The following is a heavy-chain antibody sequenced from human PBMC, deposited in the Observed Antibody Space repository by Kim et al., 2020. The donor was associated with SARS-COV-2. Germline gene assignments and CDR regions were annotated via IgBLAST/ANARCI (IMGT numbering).Heavy chain of an antibody. J-gene: IGHJ4*02. CDR2: IYYSGST. D-gene: IGHD3-3*01. V-gene: IGHV4-39*01. CDR1: GGSISSSSYY. Sequence: SETLSLTCTVSGGSISSSSYYWGWIRQPPGKGLEWIGSIYYSGSTYYNPSLKSRVTISVDTSKNQFSLKLSSVTAADTAVYYCARLALRFLGRGFDYWGQGTLVTVSS. CDR3: ARLALRFLGRGFDY.